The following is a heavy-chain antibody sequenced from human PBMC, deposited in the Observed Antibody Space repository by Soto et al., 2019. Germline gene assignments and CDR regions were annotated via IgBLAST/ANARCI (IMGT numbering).Heavy chain of an antibody. CDR1: GYTFTSYA. D-gene: IGHD3-22*01. CDR3: ARHRFNYYDDTVYYYFDY. CDR2: INAGNGNT. J-gene: IGHJ4*02. V-gene: IGHV1-3*01. Sequence: ASVKVSCKASGYTFTSYAVHWVRQAPGQRLEWMGWINAGNGNTKYSQKFQGRVTITRDTSASTAYMELSSLRSEDTAVYYCARHRFNYYDDTVYYYFDYWGQGTLVTVS.